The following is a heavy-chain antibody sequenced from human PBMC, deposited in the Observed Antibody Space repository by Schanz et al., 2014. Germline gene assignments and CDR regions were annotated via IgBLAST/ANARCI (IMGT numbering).Heavy chain of an antibody. CDR1: GFSFGTYA. V-gene: IGHV3-23*04. Sequence: EVQLVESGGGLVQPGGSLRLSCAASGFSFGTYAMSWVRQAPGKGLEWVSSFNDGGVNKYYADSVKGRFTISSDNSKSTLYLQMSSLRAEDTAVYYCAKVRYSSGWRGDYFDEWGQGTLVTVAS. J-gene: IGHJ4*02. D-gene: IGHD6-25*01. CDR3: AKVRYSSGWRGDYFDE. CDR2: FNDGGVNK.